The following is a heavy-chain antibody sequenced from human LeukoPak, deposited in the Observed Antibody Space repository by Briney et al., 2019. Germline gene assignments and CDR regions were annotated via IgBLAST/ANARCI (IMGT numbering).Heavy chain of an antibody. D-gene: IGHD2-2*01. CDR3: ARAGCSSTSCYSYWFDP. CDR1: GYTFTGYY. CDR2: INPNSGGT. V-gene: IGHV1-2*02. Sequence: ASVKISCKASGYTFTGYYMHWVRQAPGQGLEWMGWINPNSGGTNYAQKFQGRVTMTRDTSISTAYMELSRLRSDDTAVYYCARAGCSSTSCYSYWFDPWGQGTLVTVSS. J-gene: IGHJ5*02.